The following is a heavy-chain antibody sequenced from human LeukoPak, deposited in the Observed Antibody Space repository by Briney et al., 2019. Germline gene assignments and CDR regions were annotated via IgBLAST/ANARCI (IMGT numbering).Heavy chain of an antibody. V-gene: IGHV4-39*01. D-gene: IGHD2-2*01. CDR2: IYYSGST. Sequence: SETLSLTCTVSGGSISGSSYYWGWIRQPPGKGLEWIGSIYYSGSTYYNPSLKSRVTISVDTSKNQFSLKLSSVTAADTAVYYCARLIVPAAIYNWFDPWGQGTLVTVSS. CDR3: ARLIVPAAIYNWFDP. J-gene: IGHJ5*02. CDR1: GGSISGSSYY.